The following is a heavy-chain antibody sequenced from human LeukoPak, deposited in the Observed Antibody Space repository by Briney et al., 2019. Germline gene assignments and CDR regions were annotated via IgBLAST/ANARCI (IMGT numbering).Heavy chain of an antibody. D-gene: IGHD2-15*01. CDR2: ILYSGST. J-gene: IGHJ4*02. V-gene: IGHV4-39*01. CDR3: ARHYCSGGNCYGLGY. Sequence: PSETLSLTCSVSGGSISSSDYQWSWIRQPPGKGLEWIGTILYSGSTSYNPSVESRVTICADVSKNQFSLRLSSVTAADTAVYYCARHYCSGGNCYGLGYWGQGTLVTVSS. CDR1: GGSISSSDYQ.